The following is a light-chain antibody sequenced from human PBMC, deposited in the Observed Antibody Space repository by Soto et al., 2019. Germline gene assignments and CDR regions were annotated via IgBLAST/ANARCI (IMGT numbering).Light chain of an antibody. V-gene: IGKV3-11*01. Sequence: EVVLTQSPATLSLSPGERATLSCRASQSVGNYLAWYQHKPGQAPRLLIYGASNMATGIPPRFSGSGSGADFTLTISSLEPEDFAVYYCQHRSDWPLFTFGPGTKVDIK. CDR3: QHRSDWPLFT. J-gene: IGKJ3*01. CDR2: GAS. CDR1: QSVGNY.